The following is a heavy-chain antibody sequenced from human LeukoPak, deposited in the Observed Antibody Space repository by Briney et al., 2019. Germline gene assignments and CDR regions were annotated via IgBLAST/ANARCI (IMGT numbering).Heavy chain of an antibody. CDR2: IYTSGST. CDR1: GGSFSGYY. CDR3: ARDSSGWYIGPPDY. D-gene: IGHD6-19*01. Sequence: SETLSLTCAVYGGSFSGYYWSWIRQPAGKGLEWIGRIYTSGSTNYNPSLKSRVTISVDTSKNQFSLKLSSVTAADTAVYYCARDSSGWYIGPPDYWGQGTLVTVSS. J-gene: IGHJ4*02. V-gene: IGHV4-4*07.